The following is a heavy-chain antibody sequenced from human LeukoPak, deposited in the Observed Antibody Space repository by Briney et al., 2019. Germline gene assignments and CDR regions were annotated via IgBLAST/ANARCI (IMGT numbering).Heavy chain of an antibody. D-gene: IGHD2-8*02. V-gene: IGHV3-30*02. Sequence: GGSLRLSCAASGFTFSSYSMNWVRQAPGKGLEWVAFIRYDGSNKYYADSVKGRFTISRDNSKNTLYLQMNSLRAEDTAVYYCAKSSGQPYYFDYWGQGTLVTVSS. CDR1: GFTFSSYS. CDR3: AKSSGQPYYFDY. CDR2: IRYDGSNK. J-gene: IGHJ4*02.